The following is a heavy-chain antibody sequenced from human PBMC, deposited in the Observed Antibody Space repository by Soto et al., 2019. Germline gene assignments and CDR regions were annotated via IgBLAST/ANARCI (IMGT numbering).Heavy chain of an antibody. CDR3: ARAPGITGTTVAFDI. CDR1: GGSISSGGYY. CDR2: IYYSGST. Sequence: QVQLQESGPGLVKPSQTLSLTCTVSGGSISSGGYYWSWIRQHPGKGLEWIGYIYYSGSTYYNPSLKSRGTISVDTSKNQYSLKLSSVTAADTAVYYCARAPGITGTTVAFDIWGQGTMVTVSS. J-gene: IGHJ3*02. D-gene: IGHD1-7*01. V-gene: IGHV4-31*03.